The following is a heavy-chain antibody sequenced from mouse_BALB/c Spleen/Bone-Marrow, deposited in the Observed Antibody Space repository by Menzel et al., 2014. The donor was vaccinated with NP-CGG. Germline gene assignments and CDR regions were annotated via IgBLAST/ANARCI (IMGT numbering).Heavy chain of an antibody. J-gene: IGHJ2*01. CDR2: INPSNGRT. CDR1: GYTFTSYW. V-gene: IGHV1S81*02. Sequence: QVQLQQPGAELVKPGASVKLSREASGYTFTSYWMHWVKQRPGQGLEWIGEINPSNGRTNYNEKFKSKATLTVDKSSSTAYMQLSSLTSEDSAVYYCARCYYGNYFDYWGQGTTLTVSS. D-gene: IGHD2-1*01. CDR3: ARCYYGNYFDY.